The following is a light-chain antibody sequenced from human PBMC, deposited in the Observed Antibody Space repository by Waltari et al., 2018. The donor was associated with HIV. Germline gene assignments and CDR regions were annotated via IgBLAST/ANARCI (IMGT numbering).Light chain of an antibody. CDR2: DVN. Sequence: QSALTQPPSASGTPGQSVPIPSPAPTTALAASNFVSWYQPPPRKAPRPTISDVNKRPSGHPDRFSGAKRGNTASLTVSGLQAEDEATYYCSSDGGTSAGGSRKFYVIFGGGTKLTVL. CDR1: TTALAASNF. CDR3: SSDGGTSAGGSRKFYVI. J-gene: IGLJ2*01. V-gene: IGLV2-8*01.